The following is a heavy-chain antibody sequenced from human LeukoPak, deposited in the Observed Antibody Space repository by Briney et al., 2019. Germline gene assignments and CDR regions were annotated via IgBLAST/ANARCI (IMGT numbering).Heavy chain of an antibody. D-gene: IGHD6-19*01. CDR3: ARHRQWLGPNDY. CDR1: GGSISSNY. V-gene: IGHV4-59*08. J-gene: IGHJ4*02. CDR2: THSSGST. Sequence: PSETLSLTCTVSGGSISSNYWSWIRQPPGKGLEWIGYTHSSGSTNYNPSLKSRVTISVDTSKNQFSLRLSSVTAADTAVYYCARHRQWLGPNDYWGQGTLVTVSS.